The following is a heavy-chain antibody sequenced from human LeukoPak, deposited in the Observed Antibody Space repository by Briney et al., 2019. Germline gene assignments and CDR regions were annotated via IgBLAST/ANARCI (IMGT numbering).Heavy chain of an antibody. D-gene: IGHD3-10*01. CDR2: IYYSGNT. CDR1: GGSVSSGSYY. V-gene: IGHV4-61*01. Sequence: NSSETLSLTCTVPGGSVSSGSYYWSWIRQPPGKGLEWIGYIYYSGNTNYNPSLKGRVTMSVDTSKNQFSLQLSSVTAADTAVYYCARGRGYGSGSYYFQHWGQGTLVTVSS. CDR3: ARGRGYGSGSYYFQH. J-gene: IGHJ1*01.